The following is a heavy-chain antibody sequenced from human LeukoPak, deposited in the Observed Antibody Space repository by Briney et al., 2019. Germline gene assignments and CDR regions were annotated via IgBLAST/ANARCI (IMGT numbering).Heavy chain of an antibody. V-gene: IGHV3-23*01. D-gene: IGHD2-15*01. CDR3: AKERYCSGGTCYSGFDY. CDR1: GFIFSSYG. J-gene: IGHJ4*02. CDR2: VSGSGGST. Sequence: GGSLRLSCVGSGFIFSSYGMSWVRQAPGKGLEWVSGVSGSGGSTYYADSVKGRFTISRDNSKNTLFLQMNSLRAEDTAIYYCAKERYCSGGTCYSGFDYWGQGTLVTVSS.